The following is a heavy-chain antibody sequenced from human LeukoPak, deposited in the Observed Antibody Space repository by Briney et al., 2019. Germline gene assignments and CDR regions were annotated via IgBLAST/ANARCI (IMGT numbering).Heavy chain of an antibody. Sequence: SETLSLTCTVSGGSISSYYWSWSRQPPGKGLEWIGYIYYSGSTNYNPSLKSRVTISVDTSKNRFSLKLSSVTAADTAVYYCARAPLPITMIVDWGQGTLVTVSS. CDR1: GGSISSYY. CDR3: ARAPLPITMIVD. D-gene: IGHD3-22*01. V-gene: IGHV4-59*01. CDR2: IYYSGST. J-gene: IGHJ4*02.